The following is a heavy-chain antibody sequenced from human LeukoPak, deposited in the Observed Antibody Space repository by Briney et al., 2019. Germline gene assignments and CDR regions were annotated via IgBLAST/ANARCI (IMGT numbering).Heavy chain of an antibody. J-gene: IGHJ4*02. V-gene: IGHV3-23*01. CDR3: VKDRTPDGYYSVDY. CDR1: GFTFGTYA. Sequence: GGSLRLSCTASGFTFGTYAMNWVRQAPGKGLQWVALIIGNAATIAYADSVRGRFTISRDNSKNTLYLQMNSLRVEDTAVYYCVKDRTPDGYYSVDYWGQGILVTVSS. CDR2: IIGNAATI. D-gene: IGHD5-24*01.